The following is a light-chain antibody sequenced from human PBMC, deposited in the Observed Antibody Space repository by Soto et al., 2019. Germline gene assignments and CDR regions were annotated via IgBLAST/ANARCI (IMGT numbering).Light chain of an antibody. J-gene: IGKJ5*01. V-gene: IGKV3-20*01. Sequence: EIVLTQSPGTLSLSPGERATLSCRASQSVSSSYSAWYQQKPGQAPRLIIYGASSRATGIPDRFSGSGSGTDFTLTISRLEPEDFAVYYCQQYGSSATFGQGTRLEIK. CDR3: QQYGSSAT. CDR2: GAS. CDR1: QSVSSSY.